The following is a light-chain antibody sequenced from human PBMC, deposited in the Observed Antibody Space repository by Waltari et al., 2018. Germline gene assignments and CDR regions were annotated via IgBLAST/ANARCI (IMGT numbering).Light chain of an antibody. CDR2: DAS. CDR1: QSISDY. V-gene: IGKV1-5*01. Sequence: DIQMTQSPSTLSPSVGDTVTITCRASQSISDYLAWYQQKPGKAPKLLIYDASTLKNGVPSRFSGSVSGTEFTLTISSLQAEDVAVYYCQQYYSTPWTFGQGTKVEIK. J-gene: IGKJ1*01. CDR3: QQYYSTPWT.